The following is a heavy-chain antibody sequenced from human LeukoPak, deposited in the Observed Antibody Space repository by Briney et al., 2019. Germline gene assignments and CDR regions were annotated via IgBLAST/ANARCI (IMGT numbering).Heavy chain of an antibody. D-gene: IGHD3-16*01. V-gene: IGHV1-2*02. J-gene: IGHJ4*02. Sequence: ASVKVSCKASGYTFTGYYMHWVRQAPGQGLEWMEWINPNSGGTNYAQKFQGRVTMTRDTSISTAYMELSRLRSDDTAVYYCARVRYRLAETYIDYWGQGTLVTVSS. CDR1: GYTFTGYY. CDR3: ARVRYRLAETYIDY. CDR2: INPNSGGT.